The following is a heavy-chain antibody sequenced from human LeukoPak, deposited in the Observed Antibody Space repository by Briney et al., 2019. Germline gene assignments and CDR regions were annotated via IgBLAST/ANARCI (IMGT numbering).Heavy chain of an antibody. D-gene: IGHD3-9*01. V-gene: IGHV3-30*02. CDR2: IRYDGSNK. CDR1: GFTFSSYG. Sequence: GGSLRLSCAASGFTFSSYGMHWVRQAPGKGLEWVAFIRYDGSNKYYADSVKGRFTISRDNSKNTLYLQMNSLRAEDTAVYYCAKVSYDILTGDDYWGQGTLVTVSS. CDR3: AKVSYDILTGDDY. J-gene: IGHJ4*02.